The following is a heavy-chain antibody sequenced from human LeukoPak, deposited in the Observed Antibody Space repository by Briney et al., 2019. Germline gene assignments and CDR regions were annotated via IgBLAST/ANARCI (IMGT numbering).Heavy chain of an antibody. D-gene: IGHD5-18*01. J-gene: IGHJ6*03. V-gene: IGHV1-2*02. CDR2: INPNSGGT. CDR3: ARDVGYSYGWGHYYYYMDV. Sequence: GASVEVSCKASGYTFTGYFMHWVRQAPGQGLEWVGWINPNSGGTNYAQKLQGRVTMTTDTSTSTAYMELRSLRSDDTAVYYCARDVGYSYGWGHYYYYMDVWGKGTTVTVSS. CDR1: GYTFTGYF.